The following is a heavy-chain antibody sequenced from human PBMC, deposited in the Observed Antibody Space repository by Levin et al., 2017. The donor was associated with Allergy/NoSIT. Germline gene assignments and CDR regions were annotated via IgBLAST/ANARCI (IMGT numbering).Heavy chain of an antibody. J-gene: IGHJ4*02. CDR3: AHRSRETAAGPEKYFDD. D-gene: IGHD6-13*01. V-gene: IGHV2-5*02. Sequence: SGPTLVKPTQTLTLTCTFSGFSLSTSGVGVGWIRQPPGKALEWLALIYWDDDKRYSPSLKSRLTITKDTSKNQVVLTMTNMDPVDTATYYCAHRSRETAAGPEKYFDDWGQGTLVTVSS. CDR2: IYWDDDK. CDR1: GFSLSTSGVG.